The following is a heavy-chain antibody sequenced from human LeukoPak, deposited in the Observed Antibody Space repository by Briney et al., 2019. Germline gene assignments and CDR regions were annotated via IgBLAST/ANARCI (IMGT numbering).Heavy chain of an antibody. Sequence: GGSLRLSCAASGFTFSSYSMNWVRQAPGKGLEWVSSISSSSYIYYADSVKGRFTISRDNAKNSLYLQMNSLRAEDTAVYYCARDGEYYYGSGSYFRPIDYWGQGTLVTVSS. V-gene: IGHV3-21*01. CDR2: ISSSSYI. J-gene: IGHJ4*02. D-gene: IGHD3-10*01. CDR3: ARDGEYYYGSGSYFRPIDY. CDR1: GFTFSSYS.